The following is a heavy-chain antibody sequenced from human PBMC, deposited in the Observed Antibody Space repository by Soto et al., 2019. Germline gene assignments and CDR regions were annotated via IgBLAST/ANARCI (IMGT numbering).Heavy chain of an antibody. J-gene: IGHJ4*02. CDR3: ARVGGGQLAQPFDY. V-gene: IGHV3-21*01. CDR2: ISSSSSYI. Sequence: PGGSLRLSCAASGFTFSSYSMNWVRQAPGKGLEWVSSISSSSSYIYYADSVKGRFTISRDNAKNSLYLQMNSLRAEDTAVYYCARVGGGQLAQPFDYWGQGTLVTVSS. CDR1: GFTFSSYS. D-gene: IGHD6-6*01.